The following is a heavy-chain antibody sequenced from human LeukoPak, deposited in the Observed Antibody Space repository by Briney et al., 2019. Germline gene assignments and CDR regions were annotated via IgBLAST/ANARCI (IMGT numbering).Heavy chain of an antibody. D-gene: IGHD3-10*01. Sequence: GGSLRLSCAASGFTFSSYSMNWVRQAPGKGLEWVSSISSSSSYIYYAGSVKGRFTISRDNAKYSLYLQMNSLRAEDTAVYYRARDSASLWFGELSGWFAPWGQGTLVTVSS. CDR3: ARDSASLWFGELSGWFAP. CDR1: GFTFSSYS. CDR2: ISSSSSYI. V-gene: IGHV3-21*01. J-gene: IGHJ5*02.